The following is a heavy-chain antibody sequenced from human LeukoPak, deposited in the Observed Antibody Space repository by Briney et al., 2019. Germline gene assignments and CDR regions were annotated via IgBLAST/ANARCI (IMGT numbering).Heavy chain of an antibody. Sequence: PSETLSLTCTVSGGSISSSSYYWGWIRQPPGKGLEWIGSIYYSGSTYYNPSLKSRVTISVDTSKNQFSLKLSSVTAADTAVYYCAGLGINYYDSSGYYYNYYYYMDVWGKGTTVTVSS. V-gene: IGHV4-39*07. CDR2: IYYSGST. CDR1: GGSISSSSYY. J-gene: IGHJ6*03. D-gene: IGHD3-22*01. CDR3: AGLGINYYDSSGYYYNYYYYMDV.